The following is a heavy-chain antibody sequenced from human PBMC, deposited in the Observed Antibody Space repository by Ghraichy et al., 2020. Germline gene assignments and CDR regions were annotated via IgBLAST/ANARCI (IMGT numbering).Heavy chain of an antibody. CDR1: GFTVSTNY. CDR2: IYPENYT. Sequence: GGSLRLSCAASGFTVSTNYMSWVRQSPGKGLEWVSTIYPENYTYYADSVKGRFTISRDNSKNTLFLEMNTLRAEDTAIYYCARSWVPSFLAYWGQGTLVTVSS. J-gene: IGHJ4*02. D-gene: IGHD2/OR15-2a*01. V-gene: IGHV3-53*01. CDR3: ARSWVPSFLAY.